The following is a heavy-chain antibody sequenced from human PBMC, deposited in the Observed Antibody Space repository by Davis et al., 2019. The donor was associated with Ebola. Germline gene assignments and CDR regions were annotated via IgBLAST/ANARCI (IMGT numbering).Heavy chain of an antibody. CDR2: ISAYNGNT. D-gene: IGHD2-2*01. Sequence: AASVKVSCKTAGYTFTNYGISWVRQAPGQGLEWMGWISAYNGNTNYAQKLQGRVTMTTDTSTSTAYMELRSLRSDDTAVYYCARTVGYAFDYWGQGTLVTVSS. V-gene: IGHV1-18*01. J-gene: IGHJ4*02. CDR3: ARTVGYAFDY. CDR1: GYTFTNYG.